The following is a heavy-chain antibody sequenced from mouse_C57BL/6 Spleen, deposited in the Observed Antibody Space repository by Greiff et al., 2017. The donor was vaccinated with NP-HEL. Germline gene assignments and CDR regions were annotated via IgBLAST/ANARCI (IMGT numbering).Heavy chain of an antibody. CDR2: INPYNGGT. J-gene: IGHJ2*01. Sequence: EVKLMESGPVLVKPGASVKMSCKASGYTFTDYYMNWVKQSHGKSLEWIGVINPYNGGTSYNQKFKGKATLTVDKSSSTAYMELNSLTSEDSAVYYCASSSVDYFDYWGQGTTLTVSS. CDR3: ASSSVDYFDY. V-gene: IGHV1-19*01. CDR1: GYTFTDYY.